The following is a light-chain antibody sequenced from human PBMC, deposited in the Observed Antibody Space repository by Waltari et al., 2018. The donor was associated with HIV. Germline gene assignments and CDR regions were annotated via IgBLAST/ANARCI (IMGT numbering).Light chain of an antibody. J-gene: IGKJ4*01. V-gene: IGKV3-20*01. CDR1: QSVSSSY. Sequence: IVLTQSPDTLSLSPGERASLSCRASQSVSSSYLAWYQQKPGQAPRLLIYGASSRATGIPDRFSGSGSGTDFTLTISRLEPEDFEVYYCQQYGSSPLTFGGGTKVEIK. CDR3: QQYGSSPLT. CDR2: GAS.